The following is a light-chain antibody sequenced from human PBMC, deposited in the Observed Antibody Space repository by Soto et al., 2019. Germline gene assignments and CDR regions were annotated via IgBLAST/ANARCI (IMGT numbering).Light chain of an antibody. V-gene: IGKV3-15*01. CDR3: QQYNNWPPTT. J-gene: IGKJ1*01. Sequence: EILMTQSPTTLSVSPGERATLSCRASQSVSSNLAWYQQKPGQAPRLLIYGASTRATGIPARFSGSGSGTEFTLTISSLQSEDFAVYDCQQYNNWPPTTFGQGTKVDIK. CDR2: GAS. CDR1: QSVSSN.